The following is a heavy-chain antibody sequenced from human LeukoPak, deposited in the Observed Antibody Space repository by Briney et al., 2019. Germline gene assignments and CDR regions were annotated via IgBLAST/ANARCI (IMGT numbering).Heavy chain of an antibody. V-gene: IGHV1-8*02. Sequence: GASVKVSCKASGGTFSSYAISWVRQATGQGLEWMGWMNPNSGNTGYAQKFQGRVTMTRNTSISTAYMELSSLRSEDTAVYYCARGHENHYFDYWGQGTLVTVSS. CDR1: GGTFSSYA. CDR3: ARGHENHYFDY. J-gene: IGHJ4*02. CDR2: MNPNSGNT.